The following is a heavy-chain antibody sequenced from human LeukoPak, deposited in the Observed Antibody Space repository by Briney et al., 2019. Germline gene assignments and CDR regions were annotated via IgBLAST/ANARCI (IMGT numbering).Heavy chain of an antibody. J-gene: IGHJ3*01. D-gene: IGHD5-12*01. CDR3: VVASDALDL. CDR2: IDSDGRTT. V-gene: IGHV3-74*01. CDR1: GFTFSIYW. Sequence: SGGSLRLYCAASGFTFSIYWMYWVRQAPGKGLVWVSRIDSDGRTTDYADSLRGRFIISRDNSKNTLYLQMNSLKADDTAIYYCVVASDALDLWGQGTTVTVSS.